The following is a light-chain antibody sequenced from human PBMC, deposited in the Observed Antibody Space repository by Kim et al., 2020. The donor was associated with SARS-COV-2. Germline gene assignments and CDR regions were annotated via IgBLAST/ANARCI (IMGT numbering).Light chain of an antibody. CDR1: QSFSSF. CDR2: DAS. CDR3: QQRSNWPLS. V-gene: IGKV3-11*01. J-gene: IGKJ4*01. Sequence: LSPGERATLSCRASQSFSSFLAWYQQKPGQSPRLLIYDASNRATGIPARFSGSGSGTDFTLTISSLEPEDFAVYYCQQRSNWPLSFGGGTKVDIK.